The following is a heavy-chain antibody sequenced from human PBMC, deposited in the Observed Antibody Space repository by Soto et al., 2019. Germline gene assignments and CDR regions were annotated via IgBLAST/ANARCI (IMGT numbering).Heavy chain of an antibody. Sequence: ASVKVSCKASGGTFSSYAISWVRQAPGQGLEWMGWISAYNGNTNYAQKLQGRVTMTTDTSTSTAYMELRSLRSDDTAVYYCARRSEGIALDWGQGTLVTVSS. CDR2: ISAYNGNT. CDR1: GGTFSSYA. CDR3: ARRSEGIALD. V-gene: IGHV1-18*01. J-gene: IGHJ4*02. D-gene: IGHD6-13*01.